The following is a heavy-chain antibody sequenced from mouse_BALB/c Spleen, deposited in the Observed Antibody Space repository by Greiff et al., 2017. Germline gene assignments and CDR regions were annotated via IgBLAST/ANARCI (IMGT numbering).Heavy chain of an antibody. CDR1: GYTFTDYA. Sequence: VQLQQSGAELVRPGVSVKISCKGSGYTFTDYAMHWVKQSHAKSLEWIGVISTYYGDASYNQKFKGKATMTVDKSSSTAYMELARLTSEDSAIYYCARDYDGYPYAMDYWGQGTSVTVSS. V-gene: IGHV1S137*01. D-gene: IGHD2-3*01. CDR2: ISTYYGDA. CDR3: ARDYDGYPYAMDY. J-gene: IGHJ4*01.